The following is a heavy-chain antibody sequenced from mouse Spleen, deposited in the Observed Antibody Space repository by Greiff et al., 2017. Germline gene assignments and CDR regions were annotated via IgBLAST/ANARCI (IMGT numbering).Heavy chain of an antibody. D-gene: IGHD2-4*01. V-gene: IGHV1-55*01. CDR2: IYPGSGST. Sequence: QVQLKQPGAELVKPGASVKMSCKASGYTFTSYWITWVKQRPGQGLEWIGDIYPGSGSTNYNEKFKSKATLTVDTSSSTAYMQLSSLTSEDSAVYYCARSEYDYDGYYFGYWGQGTTLTVSS. CDR1: GYTFTSYW. J-gene: IGHJ2*01. CDR3: ARSEYDYDGYYFGY.